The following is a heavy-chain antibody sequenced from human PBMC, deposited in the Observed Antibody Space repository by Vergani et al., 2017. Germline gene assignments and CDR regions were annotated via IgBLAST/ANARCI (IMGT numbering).Heavy chain of an antibody. CDR1: GYTFTGYY. V-gene: IGHV1-2*02. CDR3: ARDIGPNYFDY. Sequence: QVQLVQSGAEVKKPGASVKVSCKASGYTFTGYYMHWVRQAPGQGLEWVGWINPNSGGTNNAQKFQGRVTMTRDTSISTAYMELSRLRSDDTAVYYCARDIGPNYFDYWGQGTLVTVSS. CDR2: INPNSGGT. D-gene: IGHD3-10*01. J-gene: IGHJ4*02.